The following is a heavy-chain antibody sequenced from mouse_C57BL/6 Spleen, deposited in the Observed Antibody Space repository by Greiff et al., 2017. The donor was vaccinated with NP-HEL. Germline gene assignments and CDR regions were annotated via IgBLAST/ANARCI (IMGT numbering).Heavy chain of an antibody. CDR1: GYTFTDYY. CDR2: IYPGSGNT. V-gene: IGHV1-76*01. Sequence: VQLQQSGAELVRPGASVKLSCKASGYTFTDYYIHWVKQRPGQGLEWIARIYPGSGNTYYNEKFKGKATLTAEKSSSTAYMQLSRLTSEDSAVYFVARDYYGSSYFDYWGQGTTLTVSS. J-gene: IGHJ2*01. D-gene: IGHD1-1*01. CDR3: ARDYYGSSYFDY.